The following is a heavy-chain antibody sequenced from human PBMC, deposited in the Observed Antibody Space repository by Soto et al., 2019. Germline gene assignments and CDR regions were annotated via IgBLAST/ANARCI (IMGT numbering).Heavy chain of an antibody. V-gene: IGHV1-69*01. CDR1: GGSFSSYA. CDR2: INPILGTP. Sequence: QLQLVQSGAEVQRPGSSVKVSCKASGGSFSSYAISWVRQAPGQGLEWMGGINPILGTPHYAQKFQGRVTITADEVTSTAYMELTRLSSDDTAVYFCAREGRHFDYWGKGTLVTVSS. CDR3: AREGRHFDY. J-gene: IGHJ4*02.